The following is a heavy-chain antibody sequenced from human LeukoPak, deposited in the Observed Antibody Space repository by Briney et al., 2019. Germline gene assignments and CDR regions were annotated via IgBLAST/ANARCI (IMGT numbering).Heavy chain of an antibody. V-gene: IGHV4-34*01. CDR3: ARGNQYGSGSYYNVYGDNWFDP. D-gene: IGHD3-10*01. J-gene: IGHJ5*02. CDR2: INHSGST. Sequence: SETLSLTRAVYGGSFSGYYWSWIRQPPGKGLEWIGEINHSGSTNYNPSLKSRVTISVDTSKNQFSLKLSSVTAADTAVYYCARGNQYGSGSYYNVYGDNWFDPWGQGTLVTVSS. CDR1: GGSFSGYY.